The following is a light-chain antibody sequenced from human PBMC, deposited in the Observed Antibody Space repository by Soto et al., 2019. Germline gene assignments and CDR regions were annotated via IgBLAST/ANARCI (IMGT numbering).Light chain of an antibody. J-gene: IGLJ2*01. CDR2: EVT. V-gene: IGLV2-14*01. Sequence: QSALTQPASVSGSPGQSITISCTGTSTDIGYYNYVSWYQHHPGNTPKVIIYEVTNRPSGISDRFSGSKSGNTAYLTISGLQAEDEADYYCSSFTNTNPVVFAGGTKLTVL. CDR3: SSFTNTNPVV. CDR1: STDIGYYNY.